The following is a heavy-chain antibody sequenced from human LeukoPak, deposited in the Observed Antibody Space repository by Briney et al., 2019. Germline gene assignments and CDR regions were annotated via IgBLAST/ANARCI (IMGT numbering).Heavy chain of an antibody. J-gene: IGHJ4*02. CDR1: GFTFSSYG. D-gene: IGHD5-12*01. CDR2: ISYDGSNK. CDR3: AKGIHSGYDFDY. V-gene: IGHV3-30*18. Sequence: GGSLRLSCAASGFTFSSYGMHWVRQAPGKGLEWVAVISYDGSNKYYADSVKGRFTISRDNSKNTLYLQMNSLRAEDTAVYYCAKGIHSGYDFDYWGQGTLVTVSS.